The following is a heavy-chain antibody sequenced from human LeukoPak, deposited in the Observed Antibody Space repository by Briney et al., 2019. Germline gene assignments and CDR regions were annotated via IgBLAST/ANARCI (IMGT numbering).Heavy chain of an antibody. V-gene: IGHV3-23*01. D-gene: IGHD4-17*01. Sequence: GWSLGLSCAASGFTFSGYAMSWFRQAPGKGLEWVSAISGSGGSTYYADSVKGRFTISGDNSKNTLYLQMNRLRAEDTAVYYCAKDSLFTVTTTFDYWGQGTLVPVSS. CDR2: ISGSGGST. CDR1: GFTFSGYA. J-gene: IGHJ4*02. CDR3: AKDSLFTVTTTFDY.